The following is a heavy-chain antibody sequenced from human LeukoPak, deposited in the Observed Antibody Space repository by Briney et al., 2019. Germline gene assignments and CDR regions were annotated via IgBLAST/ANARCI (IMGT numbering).Heavy chain of an antibody. D-gene: IGHD6-19*01. CDR3: AKGKDDSSGWYFFY. CDR1: GFTFNSYA. V-gene: IGHV3-23*01. CDR2: ISGSGGST. J-gene: IGHJ4*02. Sequence: GGSLRLSCAASGFTFNSYAMNWVRQAPGKGLEWVSAISGSGGSTYYADSVKGRFTISRDNSKNTLYLQMNSLRAEDTAVYYCAKGKDDSSGWYFFYWGQGTLVTVSS.